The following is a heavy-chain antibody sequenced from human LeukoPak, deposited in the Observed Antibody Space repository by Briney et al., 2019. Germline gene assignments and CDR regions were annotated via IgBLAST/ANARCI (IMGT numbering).Heavy chain of an antibody. V-gene: IGHV4-39*01. Sequence: SETLSLTCTVSGGSISSSSYYWGWIRQPPGKGLEWIGSIYYSGSTYYNPSLKSRVTISVDTSKYQFSLKLSSVTAADTAVYYCARLPGYSYGQTFDYWGQGTLVTVSS. CDR3: ARLPGYSYGQTFDY. D-gene: IGHD5-18*01. CDR2: IYYSGST. J-gene: IGHJ4*02. CDR1: GGSISSSSYY.